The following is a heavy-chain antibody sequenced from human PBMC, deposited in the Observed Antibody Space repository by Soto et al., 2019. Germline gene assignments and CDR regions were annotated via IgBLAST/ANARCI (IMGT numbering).Heavy chain of an antibody. D-gene: IGHD1-1*01. V-gene: IGHV4-34*01. J-gene: IGHJ6*02. CDR1: NGSFSGYY. CDR2: INHSGST. Sequence: SETLSLTCAVYNGSFSGYYWSWVRQAPGKGLEWIGEINHSGSTNYNPSLESRVTISVDTSKDHFFLNLRSVTAADMGVYYCARLEAFKVMDVWGQGTTVTSP. CDR3: ARLEAFKVMDV.